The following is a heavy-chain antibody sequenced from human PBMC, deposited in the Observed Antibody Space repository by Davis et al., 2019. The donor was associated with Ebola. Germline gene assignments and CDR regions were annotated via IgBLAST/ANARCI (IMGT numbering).Heavy chain of an antibody. J-gene: IGHJ6*02. Sequence: GESLKISCAASAFTVSSNYMTWVRQAPGKGLEWVSIIYSGAGGSTYYADSVRGRFTISRDNANNSTYLQMNSLRAEDTALYYCARDYNGPAIVWGQGTTVTVSS. V-gene: IGHV3-66*01. CDR1: AFTVSSNY. CDR3: ARDYNGPAIV. D-gene: IGHD3-10*01. CDR2: IYSGAGGST.